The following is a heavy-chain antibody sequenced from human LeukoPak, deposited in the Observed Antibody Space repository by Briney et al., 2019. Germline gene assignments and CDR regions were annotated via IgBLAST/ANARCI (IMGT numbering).Heavy chain of an antibody. CDR1: GFTFSSYA. J-gene: IGHJ4*02. CDR2: ISGSGGST. V-gene: IGHV3-23*01. D-gene: IGHD3-22*01. Sequence: GGSLRLSCAASGFTFSSYAMSWVRQAPGEGLEWVSAISGSGGSTYYADSVKGRFTISRDNSKNTLYLQMNSLRAEDTAVYYCARETTYYYDSSGYCDYWGQGTLVTVSS. CDR3: ARETTYYYDSSGYCDY.